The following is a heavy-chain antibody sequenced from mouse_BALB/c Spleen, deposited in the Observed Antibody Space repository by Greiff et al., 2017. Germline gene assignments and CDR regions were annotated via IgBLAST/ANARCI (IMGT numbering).Heavy chain of an antibody. V-gene: IGHV1-7*01. D-gene: IGHD4-1*01. CDR2: INPSTGYT. Sequence: QVQLQQSGAELAKPGASVKMSCKASGYTFTSYWMHWVKQRPGQGLEWIGYINPSTGYTEYNQKFKDKATLTADKSSSTAYMQLSSLTSEDSAVYYCARWVGRGYFDYWGQGTTLTVSS. J-gene: IGHJ2*01. CDR1: GYTFTSYW. CDR3: ARWVGRGYFDY.